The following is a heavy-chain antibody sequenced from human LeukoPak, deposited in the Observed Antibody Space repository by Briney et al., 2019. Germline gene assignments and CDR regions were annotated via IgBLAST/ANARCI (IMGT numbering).Heavy chain of an antibody. CDR1: GYTFTSYG. CDR3: ARFNSGWYGVGFDY. Sequence: ASVKVSCKASGYTFTSYGISWVRQAPGQGLEWMGWISAYNGNTNYAQKLQGRVTMTTDTSTSTAYMELRSLRADDTAVYYCARFNSGWYGVGFDYWGQGTLVTVSS. V-gene: IGHV1-18*01. D-gene: IGHD6-19*01. CDR2: ISAYNGNT. J-gene: IGHJ4*02.